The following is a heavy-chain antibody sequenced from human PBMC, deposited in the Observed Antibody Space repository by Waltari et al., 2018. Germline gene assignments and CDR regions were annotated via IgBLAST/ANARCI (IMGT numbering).Heavy chain of an antibody. Sequence: EWMGGIIPIFGTANYAQKFQGRVTITADESTSTAYMELSSLRSEDTAVYYCAREVVVVVAATNYYYYGMDVWGQGTTVTVSS. CDR3: AREVVVVVAATNYYYYGMDV. D-gene: IGHD2-15*01. J-gene: IGHJ6*02. CDR2: IIPIFGTA. V-gene: IGHV1-69*01.